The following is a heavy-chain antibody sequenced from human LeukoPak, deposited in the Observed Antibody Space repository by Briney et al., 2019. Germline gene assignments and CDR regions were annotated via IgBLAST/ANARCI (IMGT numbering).Heavy chain of an antibody. CDR3: AKYSPWPIQLWVQVDDAFDI. CDR2: ISGSGGST. CDR1: GFTFSNAW. Sequence: PGGSLRLSCAASGFTFSNAWMSWVRQAPGKGLEWVSAISGSGGSTYYADSVKGRFTISRDNSKNTLYLQMNSLRAEDTAVYYCAKYSPWPIQLWVQVDDAFDIWGQGTMVTVSS. J-gene: IGHJ3*02. V-gene: IGHV3-23*01. D-gene: IGHD5-18*01.